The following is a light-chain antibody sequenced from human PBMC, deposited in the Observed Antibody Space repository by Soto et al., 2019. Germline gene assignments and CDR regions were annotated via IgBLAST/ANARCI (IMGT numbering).Light chain of an antibody. V-gene: IGKV1-5*01. CDR2: AAS. CDR1: QTISSW. Sequence: DIQMTQSPSTLSGSVGDRVTITCRASQTISSWLAWYQQKPGKAPNLLIYAASRLQSGVPSRFSGSGSGTEFTLTISSLQPDDFATYYCQQYNSYSFGQGTKVDI. J-gene: IGKJ1*01. CDR3: QQYNSYS.